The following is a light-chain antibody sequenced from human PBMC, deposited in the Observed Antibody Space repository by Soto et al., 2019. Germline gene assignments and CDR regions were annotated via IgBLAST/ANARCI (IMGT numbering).Light chain of an antibody. J-gene: IGLJ3*02. CDR2: EVS. Sequence: QSALTQPASVSGSPGQSITISCTGTSSDVGDYNFVSWYQQLPGKAPKPMIYEVSHRPSGVSNRFSGSKSGNTASLTISGLLAEDEAHYYCSSHTSSSIWVFGGGTKLTVL. V-gene: IGLV2-14*03. CDR3: SSHTSSSIWV. CDR1: SSDVGDYNF.